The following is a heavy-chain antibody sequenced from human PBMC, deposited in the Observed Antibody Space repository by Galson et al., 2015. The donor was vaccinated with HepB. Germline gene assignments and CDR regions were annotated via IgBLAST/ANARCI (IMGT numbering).Heavy chain of an antibody. CDR1: GYTFTGYY. J-gene: IGHJ6*02. Sequence: SVKVSCKASGYTFTGYYMHWVRQAPGQGLEWMGWINPNSGGTNYAQKFQGRVTMTRDTSTSTAYMELSRLRSDDTAVYYCASPTEQLVDYYGMDVWGQGTTVTVSS. D-gene: IGHD6-13*01. CDR2: INPNSGGT. CDR3: ASPTEQLVDYYGMDV. V-gene: IGHV1-2*02.